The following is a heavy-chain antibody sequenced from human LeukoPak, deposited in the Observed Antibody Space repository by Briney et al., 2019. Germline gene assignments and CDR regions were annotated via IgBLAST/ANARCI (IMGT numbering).Heavy chain of an antibody. J-gene: IGHJ4*02. V-gene: IGHV3-53*01. CDR2: IYSGGST. D-gene: IGHD3-10*01. CDR1: GFTVSSNY. CDR3: ASEYYYGSGSFSEGY. Sequence: GGSLRLSCAASGFTVSSNYMSWVRQAPGKGLEWVSVIYSGGSTYYADSVKGRFTISRDNSKNTLYLQMNILRAEDTAVYYCASEYYYGSGSFSEGYWGQGTLVTVSS.